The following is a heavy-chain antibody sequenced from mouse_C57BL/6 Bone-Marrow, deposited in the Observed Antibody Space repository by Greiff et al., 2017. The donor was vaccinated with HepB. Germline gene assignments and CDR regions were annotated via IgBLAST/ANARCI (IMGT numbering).Heavy chain of an antibody. CDR1: GYTFTSYG. CDR2: IYPRSGNT. V-gene: IGHV1-81*01. J-gene: IGHJ3*01. Sequence: QVQLKESGAELARPGASVKLSCNASGYTFTSYGISWVKQRTGQGLEWIGEIYPRSGNTYYNEKFKGKATLTADKSSSTAYMELRSLTSEDSAVYFCARHYYSAWFAYWGQGTLVTVSA. D-gene: IGHD1-2*01. CDR3: ARHYYSAWFAY.